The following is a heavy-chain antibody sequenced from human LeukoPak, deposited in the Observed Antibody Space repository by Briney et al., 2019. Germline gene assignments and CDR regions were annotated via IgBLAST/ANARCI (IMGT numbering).Heavy chain of an antibody. CDR2: IYTSGSA. CDR3: ARDYYGSGSYP. J-gene: IGHJ5*02. CDR1: GGSISSGSYY. D-gene: IGHD3-10*01. V-gene: IGHV4-61*02. Sequence: SETLSLTRTVSGGSISSGSYYWSWIRQPAGKGLEWIGRIYTSGSANYNPSLKSRVTISVDTSKNQFSLKLSSVTAADTAVYYCARDYYGSGSYPWGQGTLVTVSS.